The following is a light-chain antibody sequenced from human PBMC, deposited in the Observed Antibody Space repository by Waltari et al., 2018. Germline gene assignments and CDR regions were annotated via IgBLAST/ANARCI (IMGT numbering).Light chain of an antibody. V-gene: IGLV2-14*01. J-gene: IGLJ3*02. CDR1: SSDVGGYNY. CDR2: DVS. Sequence: QSALTQPASASGSPGQSTTISCTGTSSDVGGYNYVPWYQQHPGKAPKVMIYDVSKRPSGVSNRFSGSKSGNMASLTISGLQAEDEADYYCSSYTSSSTWVFGGGTKLTVL. CDR3: SSYTSSSTWV.